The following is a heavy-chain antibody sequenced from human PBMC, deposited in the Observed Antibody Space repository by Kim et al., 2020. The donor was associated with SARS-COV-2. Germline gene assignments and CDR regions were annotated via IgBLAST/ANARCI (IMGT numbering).Heavy chain of an antibody. D-gene: IGHD3-9*01. V-gene: IGHV3-21*01. Sequence: DSVKGRFTISRDNAKNSLYLQMNSLRAEDTAVYYCAREDYYDILTGPLPAWGQGTLVTVSS. J-gene: IGHJ4*02. CDR3: AREDYYDILTGPLPA.